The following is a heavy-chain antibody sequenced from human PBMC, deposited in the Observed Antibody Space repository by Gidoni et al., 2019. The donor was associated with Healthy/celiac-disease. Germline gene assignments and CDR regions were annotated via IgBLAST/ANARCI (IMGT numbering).Heavy chain of an antibody. CDR3: ARGARIAAAGRPPPFDY. J-gene: IGHJ4*02. CDR1: GGSFSGYY. D-gene: IGHD6-13*01. CDR2: INHSGST. Sequence: QVQLQQWGAGLLKPSETLSLTCAVYGGSFSGYYWSWIRQPPGKGLEWIGEINHSGSTNYNPSLKSRVTISVDTSKNQFSLKLSSVTAADTAVYYCARGARIAAAGRPPPFDYWGQGTLVTVSS. V-gene: IGHV4-34*01.